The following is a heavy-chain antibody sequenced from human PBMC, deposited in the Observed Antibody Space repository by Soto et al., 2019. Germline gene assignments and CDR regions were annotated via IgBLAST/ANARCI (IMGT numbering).Heavy chain of an antibody. V-gene: IGHV4-30-4*01. CDR2: VFYSGAT. D-gene: IGHD3-10*01. CDR3: ARAGFSYGHLLF. J-gene: IGHJ4*02. CDR1: GGPIKTGDYY. Sequence: SETLSLTCNVSGGPIKTGDYYWNWIRQPPGKGLEWIGYVFYSGATNYSPSLKSRAAISMDTSKNQFSLSLTSMTAADTAVYYCARAGFSYGHLLFWGQGIRVTVSS.